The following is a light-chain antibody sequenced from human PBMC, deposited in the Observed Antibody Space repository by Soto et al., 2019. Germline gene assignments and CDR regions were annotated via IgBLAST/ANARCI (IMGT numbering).Light chain of an antibody. CDR1: QSVSSSY. V-gene: IGKV3-20*01. J-gene: IGKJ1*01. Sequence: EIVLTQSPGTLSLSPGERATLSCRASQSVSSSYLAWYQQKPGQATRLLIYGASSRATGIPDRFSGSGSGTDFTLTISRLEPEDFAVYYCQQYGSSPLWTFGQGTKVDIK. CDR3: QQYGSSPLWT. CDR2: GAS.